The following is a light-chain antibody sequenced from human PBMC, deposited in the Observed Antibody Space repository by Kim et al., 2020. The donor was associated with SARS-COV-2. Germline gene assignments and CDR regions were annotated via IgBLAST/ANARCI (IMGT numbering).Light chain of an antibody. Sequence: GARVTITCRASQSISSWLAWYQQKPGKAPKLLIYDASSLESGVPSRFSGSGSGTEFTLTISSLQPDDFAIYYCQQYNSYAGTFGQGTKVDIK. CDR2: DAS. J-gene: IGKJ1*01. CDR1: QSISSW. CDR3: QQYNSYAGT. V-gene: IGKV1-5*01.